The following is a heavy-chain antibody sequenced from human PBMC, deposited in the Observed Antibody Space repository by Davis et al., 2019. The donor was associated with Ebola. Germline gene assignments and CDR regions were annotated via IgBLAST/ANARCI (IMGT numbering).Heavy chain of an antibody. CDR3: ASQVVAAIDY. D-gene: IGHD5-12*01. J-gene: IGHJ4*02. Sequence: GASLKISCAASGFTFSSYSMNWVRQAPGKGLEWVSSISSSSSYIYYADSVKGRFTISRDNAKNSLYLQMNSLRAEDTAVYYCASQVVAAIDYWGQGTLVTVSS. V-gene: IGHV3-21*01. CDR2: ISSSSSYI. CDR1: GFTFSSYS.